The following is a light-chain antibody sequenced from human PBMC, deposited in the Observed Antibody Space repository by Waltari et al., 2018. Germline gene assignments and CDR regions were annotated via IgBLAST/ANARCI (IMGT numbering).Light chain of an antibody. CDR3: AAWDDSLSGVV. Sequence: QSVLTQPPSASGTPGQRVTISCSGSSSNIGSNYVYWYQQLPGTAPKLLIERNSQRPSGVPDRFSGSKSGTSASLAISGLRAEDEADYYCAAWDDSLSGVVVGGGTKLTVL. J-gene: IGLJ2*01. CDR1: SSNIGSNY. CDR2: RNS. V-gene: IGLV1-47*01.